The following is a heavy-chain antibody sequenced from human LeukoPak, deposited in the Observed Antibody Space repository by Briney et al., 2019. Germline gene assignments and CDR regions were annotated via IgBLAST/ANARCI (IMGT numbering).Heavy chain of an antibody. D-gene: IGHD6-6*01. CDR2: IRYDGSNK. CDR1: GFTFSSHG. J-gene: IGHJ4*02. V-gene: IGHV3-30*02. CDR3: AKDSNFIAARPATPPDDY. Sequence: PGGSLRLSCAASGFTFSSHGMHWVRQAPGKGLEWVAFIRYDGSNKYYADSVKGRFTISRDNSKNTLYLQMNSLRAEDTAVYYCAKDSNFIAARPATPPDDYWGQGTLVTVSS.